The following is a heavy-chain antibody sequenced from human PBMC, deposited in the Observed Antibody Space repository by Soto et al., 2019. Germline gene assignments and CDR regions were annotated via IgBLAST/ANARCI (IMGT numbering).Heavy chain of an antibody. CDR1: GYTCTSYY. D-gene: IGHD6-19*01. CDR2: INPSRGST. J-gene: IGHJ6*02. Sequence: SCKASGYTCTSYYIPWVRQAPEQKLEWMGVINPSRGSTTYAQTFQGRVTMTRDTSTSTVYVALSSLRSEDTAVYYCARVPMMAESARGNYYGMDVWGQGTTVTVSS. CDR3: ARVPMMAESARGNYYGMDV. V-gene: IGHV1-46*01.